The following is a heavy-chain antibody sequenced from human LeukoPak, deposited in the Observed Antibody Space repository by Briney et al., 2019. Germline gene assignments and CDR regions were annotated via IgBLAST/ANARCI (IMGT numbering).Heavy chain of an antibody. V-gene: IGHV4-30-2*01. CDR2: IYHSGST. CDR3: ARAARGGAFDY. Sequence: SEALSLTCAVSGGSISSGGYSWSWIRQPPGKGLEWIGYIYHSGSTYYNPSLKSRVTISVDRSKNQFSLKLSSVTAADTAVYYCARAARGGAFDYWGQGTLVTVSS. J-gene: IGHJ4*02. CDR1: GGSISSGGYS. D-gene: IGHD3-10*01.